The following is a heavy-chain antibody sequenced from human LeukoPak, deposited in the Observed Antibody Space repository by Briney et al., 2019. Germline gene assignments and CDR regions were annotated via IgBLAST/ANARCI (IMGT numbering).Heavy chain of an antibody. D-gene: IGHD4-23*01. CDR2: ISAYNGNT. V-gene: IGHV1-18*01. J-gene: IGHJ6*02. CDR3: AREGYGGYASHDYYYYGMDV. CDR1: GYTFTSYG. Sequence: ASVKVSCKASGYTFTSYGISWVRQAPGQGLEWMGWISAYNGNTNYAQKLQGRVTMTTDTSTSTAYMELRSLRSDDTAVYYCAREGYGGYASHDYYYYGMDVWGQGTTVTVSS.